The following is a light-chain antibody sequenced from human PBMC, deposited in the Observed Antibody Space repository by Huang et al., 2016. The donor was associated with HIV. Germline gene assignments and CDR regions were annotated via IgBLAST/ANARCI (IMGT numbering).Light chain of an antibody. J-gene: IGKJ1*01. CDR1: QSVSSN. CDR2: GAS. CDR3: HQYNNWPPWT. Sequence: EMVMTQSPATLSVSPGERATLSCRASQSVSSNLAWYQQKPGQAPRLLIYGASTRATGIPASFSGRGSGTEFALTISSLQSEDFAVYYCHQYNNWPPWTFGQGTKVEIK. V-gene: IGKV3-15*01.